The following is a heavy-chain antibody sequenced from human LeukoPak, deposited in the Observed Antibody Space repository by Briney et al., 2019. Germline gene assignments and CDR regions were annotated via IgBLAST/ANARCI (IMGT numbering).Heavy chain of an antibody. CDR1: GYTFTGYY. V-gene: IGHV1-8*02. Sequence: ASVKVSCRASGYTFTGYYMHWVRQAPGQGLEWMGWMNPNSGNTGYAQKFQGRVTMTRNTSISTAYMELSSLRSEDTAVYYCARWSSGLLWFGEFPNWFDPWGQGTLVTVSS. D-gene: IGHD3-10*01. CDR2: MNPNSGNT. CDR3: ARWSSGLLWFGEFPNWFDP. J-gene: IGHJ5*02.